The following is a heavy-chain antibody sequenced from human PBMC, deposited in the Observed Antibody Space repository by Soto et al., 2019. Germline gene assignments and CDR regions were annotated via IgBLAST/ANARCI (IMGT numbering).Heavy chain of an antibody. J-gene: IGHJ6*02. V-gene: IGHV4-31*03. Sequence: SETLSLTCTVSGGSISSGGYYWSWIRQHPGKGLEWIGYIYYSGSTYYNPSLKSRVTISVDTSKNQFSLELSSVTAADTAVYYCARAGLKGYSYGLSGYYYYGMDVWGQGTTVTVSS. CDR1: GGSISSGGYY. CDR3: ARAGLKGYSYGLSGYYYYGMDV. D-gene: IGHD5-18*01. CDR2: IYYSGST.